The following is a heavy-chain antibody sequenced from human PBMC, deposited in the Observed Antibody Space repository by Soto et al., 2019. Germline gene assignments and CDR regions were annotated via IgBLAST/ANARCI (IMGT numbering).Heavy chain of an antibody. CDR3: AKGRADVLVEVLYYYYGMDV. CDR1: GFTFSSYG. J-gene: IGHJ6*04. D-gene: IGHD2-15*01. Sequence: QVQLVESGGGVVQPGRSLRLSCAASGFTFSSYGMHWVRQAPGKGLEWVAVISYDGRNKYYADSVKGRFTISRDNSKNTLYMQMNSLRAEDTAVYYCAKGRADVLVEVLYYYYGMDVWGNRTTVTVSS. V-gene: IGHV3-30*18. CDR2: ISYDGRNK.